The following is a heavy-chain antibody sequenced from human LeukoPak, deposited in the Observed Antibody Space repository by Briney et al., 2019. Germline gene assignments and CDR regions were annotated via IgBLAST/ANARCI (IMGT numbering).Heavy chain of an antibody. Sequence: GGSLRLSCAASVYTFSSYSMNWVRQAPGKGLEWVSFITGSSSTIYYADSVKGRFTISRDNSKNTLYLQMNSLRAEDTAVYYCSYSFDYWGQGTLVTVSS. CDR3: SYSFDY. CDR1: VYTFSSYS. CDR2: ITGSSSTI. V-gene: IGHV3-48*01. J-gene: IGHJ4*02. D-gene: IGHD2-21*01.